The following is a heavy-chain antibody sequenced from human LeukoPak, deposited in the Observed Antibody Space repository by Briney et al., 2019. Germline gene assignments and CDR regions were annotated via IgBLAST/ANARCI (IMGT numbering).Heavy chain of an antibody. J-gene: IGHJ4*02. CDR1: GGSISSYY. V-gene: IGHV4-59*08. Sequence: SETLSLTCTVSGGSISSYYWSWIRQPPGKGLEWIGYIYYSGSTDYNPSLKSRVTISVDTSKNQFSPKLSSVTAADTTVYYCARNSGYVDYWGQGTLVTVSS. CDR3: ARNSGYVDY. D-gene: IGHD1-26*01. CDR2: IYYSGST.